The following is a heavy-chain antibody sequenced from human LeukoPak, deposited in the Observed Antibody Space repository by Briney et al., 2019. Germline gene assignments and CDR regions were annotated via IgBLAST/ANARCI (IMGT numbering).Heavy chain of an antibody. CDR3: ARGPRGPDY. V-gene: IGHV3-48*03. J-gene: IGHJ4*02. CDR1: GFTFSRYE. CDR2: ISPSGTTI. Sequence: QPGGSLRLSCAVSGFTFSRYEMSWVRQAPGKGLEWISYISPSGTTIYYVDSVKGRFIISRDNAKDSLYLQMNSLRVEDTAVYYCARGPRGPDYWGQGTLVIVSS.